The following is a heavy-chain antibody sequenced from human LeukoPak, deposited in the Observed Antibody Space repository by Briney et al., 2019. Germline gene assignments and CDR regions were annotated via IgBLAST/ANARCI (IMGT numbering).Heavy chain of an antibody. CDR1: GFTFSDYY. CDR3: ARAEGGSDYYYYMDV. V-gene: IGHV3-11*01. D-gene: IGHD1-26*01. CDR2: ISSSGSTI. Sequence: GGSLRLSCAASGFTFSDYYMSWIRQAPGKGLEWGSYISSSGSTIYYADSVKGRFTISRDNAKNSLYLQMNSLRAEDTAVYYCARAEGGSDYYYYMDVWGKGTTVTVSS. J-gene: IGHJ6*03.